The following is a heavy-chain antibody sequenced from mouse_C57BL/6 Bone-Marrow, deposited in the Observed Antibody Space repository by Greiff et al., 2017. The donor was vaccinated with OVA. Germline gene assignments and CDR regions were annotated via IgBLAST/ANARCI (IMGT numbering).Heavy chain of an antibody. J-gene: IGHJ2*01. Sequence: EVQLVESGEGLVKPGGSLKLSCAASGFTFSSYAMSWVRQTPEKRLEWVAYISSGGDYIYYADTVKGRFTISRDNARNTLYLQMSSLKSEDTAMYYCTRDRGTTVVDGLRFDYWGQGTTLTVSS. D-gene: IGHD1-1*01. CDR2: ISSGGDYI. V-gene: IGHV5-9-1*02. CDR1: GFTFSSYA. CDR3: TRDRGTTVVDGLRFDY.